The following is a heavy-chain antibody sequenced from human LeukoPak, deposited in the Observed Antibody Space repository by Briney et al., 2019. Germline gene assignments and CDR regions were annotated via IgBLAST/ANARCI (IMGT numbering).Heavy chain of an antibody. Sequence: GGSLRLSCAASGFTVSSNYMSWVRQAPGKGLEWVSAISGSGGSTYYADSVKGRFTISRDNSKNTLYLQMNSLRAEDTAVYYCAKDHPSPYYDSSGYFDYWGQGTLVTVSS. CDR2: ISGSGGST. J-gene: IGHJ4*02. CDR1: GFTVSSNY. V-gene: IGHV3-23*01. CDR3: AKDHPSPYYDSSGYFDY. D-gene: IGHD3-22*01.